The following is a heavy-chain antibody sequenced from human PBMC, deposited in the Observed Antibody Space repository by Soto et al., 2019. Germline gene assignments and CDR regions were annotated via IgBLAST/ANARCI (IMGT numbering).Heavy chain of an antibody. D-gene: IGHD1-20*01. J-gene: IGHJ4*02. CDR1: GFTFSSYA. CDR2: ISGSGGST. Sequence: EVQLLESGGGLVQPGGSLRLSCAASGFTFSSYAMSWVRQAPGKGLEWVSAISGSGGSTYDADSVKGRFTISRDNSTNTLYLPMNSLRAEDTAVYYCAKGATYNWKSTVEFDYWGQGTLVTVSS. V-gene: IGHV3-23*01. CDR3: AKGATYNWKSTVEFDY.